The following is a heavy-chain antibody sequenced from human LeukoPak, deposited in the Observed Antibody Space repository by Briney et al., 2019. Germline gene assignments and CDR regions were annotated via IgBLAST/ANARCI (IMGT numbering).Heavy chain of an antibody. Sequence: SETLSLTCTVSGGSISSYYWSWIRQPPGKGLEWIGYIYYSGSTNYNPSLTSRVTISVDTSKNQFSLKLTSVTAADTAVYYCARALSYSGRSDIWGQGTMVTVSS. CDR1: GGSISSYY. CDR2: IYYSGST. CDR3: ARALSYSGRSDI. D-gene: IGHD1-26*01. V-gene: IGHV4-59*01. J-gene: IGHJ3*02.